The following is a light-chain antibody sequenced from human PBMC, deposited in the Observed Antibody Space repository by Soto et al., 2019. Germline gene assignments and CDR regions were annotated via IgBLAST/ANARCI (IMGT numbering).Light chain of an antibody. CDR2: KDS. CDR3: QSADSSGTWV. CDR1: ALPKQY. J-gene: IGLJ3*02. V-gene: IGLV3-25*03. Sequence: SYELTQPPSVSVSPGQTARITCSGDALPKQYAYWYQQKPGQAPVLVRYKDSERPSGIPERFSGSSSGTTVTLTISGVQAEDEADYYCQSADSSGTWVFGGGTKLT.